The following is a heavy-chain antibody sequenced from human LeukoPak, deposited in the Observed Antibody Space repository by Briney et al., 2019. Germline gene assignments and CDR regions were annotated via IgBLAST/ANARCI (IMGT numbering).Heavy chain of an antibody. D-gene: IGHD6-13*01. CDR1: GFTFSSSW. Sequence: SGGSLRLSCAASGFTFSSSWMHWVRQAPGEGLVWVSRLNSDGRSTNYADFVKGRFIISRDNAKNTLYLQMNSLRIEDTAVYYCAKESSTWRQADSPFDYWGQGILVTVSS. CDR3: AKESSTWRQADSPFDY. V-gene: IGHV3-74*01. J-gene: IGHJ4*02. CDR2: LNSDGRST.